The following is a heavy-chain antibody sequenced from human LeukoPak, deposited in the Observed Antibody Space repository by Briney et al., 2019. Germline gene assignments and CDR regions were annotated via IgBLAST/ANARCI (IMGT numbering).Heavy chain of an antibody. CDR3: AKGHGPAARKGDI. J-gene: IGHJ3*02. Sequence: GGSLRLSCAASGFSLSTYSMNWVRQAPGKGLEWVSSISSSSDSIHYADSVKGRFTISRDNAGNSVSLQMNSLRAEDTAVYYCAKGHGPAARKGDIWGQGTMVTVSS. V-gene: IGHV3-21*04. D-gene: IGHD2-2*01. CDR1: GFSLSTYS. CDR2: ISSSSDSI.